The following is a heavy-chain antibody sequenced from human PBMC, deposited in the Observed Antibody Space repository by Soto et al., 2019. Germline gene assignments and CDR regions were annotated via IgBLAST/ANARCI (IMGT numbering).Heavy chain of an antibody. Sequence: QVQLQESGPGLVKPSETLSLTCTVSGGSISSYYWSWIRQPPGKGLEWIGYIYYSGSTNYNPSLKSRGTLSVHSTKYQFSLKRSTVTAAGTGVYDCARGGWNGGKIWGRGTMVTVSS. CDR1: GGSISSYY. J-gene: IGHJ3*02. CDR3: ARGGWNGGKI. V-gene: IGHV4-59*01. CDR2: IYYSGST. D-gene: IGHD1-1*01.